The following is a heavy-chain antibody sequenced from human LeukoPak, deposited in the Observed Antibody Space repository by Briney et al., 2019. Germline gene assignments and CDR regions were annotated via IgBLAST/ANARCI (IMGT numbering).Heavy chain of an antibody. Sequence: GGSLRLSCAASGFTFSSYAMSWVRQAPGKGLEWVSAISGSGGSTYYADSVKGRFTISRDDSKNTLYLQMNSLRAEDTAVYYCAKRDYGDYEVPFDYWGQGTLVTVSS. CDR2: ISGSGGST. J-gene: IGHJ4*02. D-gene: IGHD4-17*01. V-gene: IGHV3-23*01. CDR1: GFTFSSYA. CDR3: AKRDYGDYEVPFDY.